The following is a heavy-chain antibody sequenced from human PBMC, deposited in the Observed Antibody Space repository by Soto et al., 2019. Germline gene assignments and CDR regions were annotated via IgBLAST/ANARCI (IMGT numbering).Heavy chain of an antibody. CDR2: FDPEDGET. CDR1: GYTLTELS. CDR3: ATDQPPLRYFDWLYFRY. V-gene: IGHV1-24*01. J-gene: IGHJ4*02. Sequence: ASVKVSCKVSGYTLTELSMHWVRQAPGKGLEWMGGFDPEDGETIYAQKFQGRVTMTEDTSTDTAYMELSSLRSEDTAVYYCATDQPPLRYFDWLYFRYWGQGTLVTVSS. D-gene: IGHD3-9*01.